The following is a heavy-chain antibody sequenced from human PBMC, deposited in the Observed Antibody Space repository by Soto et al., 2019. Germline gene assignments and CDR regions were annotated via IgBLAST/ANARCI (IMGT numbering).Heavy chain of an antibody. Sequence: QVQLVESGGGVVQPGRSLRLSCAASGFTFSSYGMHWFRQAPGKGLEWVAVIWYDGSNKYYADSVKGRFTISRDNSKNTLYLQLNSLRAEDTAVYYCARGPYSSSWLDSSEFDYWGQGTLVTVSS. J-gene: IGHJ4*02. CDR2: IWYDGSNK. D-gene: IGHD6-13*01. V-gene: IGHV3-33*01. CDR1: GFTFSSYG. CDR3: ARGPYSSSWLDSSEFDY.